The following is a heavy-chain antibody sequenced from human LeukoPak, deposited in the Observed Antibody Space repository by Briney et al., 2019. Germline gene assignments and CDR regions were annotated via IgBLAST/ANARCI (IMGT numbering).Heavy chain of an antibody. CDR1: GFTFSSYW. CDR3: ARPEGVTNYYDSSGYFSPPEYFQH. D-gene: IGHD3-22*01. CDR2: IMQDGSEK. J-gene: IGHJ1*01. Sequence: GGSLRLSCAASGFTFSSYWMSWVRQAPGKGLEWVANIMQDGSEKYYVDSVKGRFTISRDNAKNSLYLQMNSLRAEDTAVYYCARPEGVTNYYDSSGYFSPPEYFQHWGQGTLVTVSS. V-gene: IGHV3-7*01.